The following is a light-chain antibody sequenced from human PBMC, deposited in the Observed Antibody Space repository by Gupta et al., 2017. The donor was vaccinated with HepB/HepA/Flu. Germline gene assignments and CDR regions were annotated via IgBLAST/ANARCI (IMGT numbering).Light chain of an antibody. Sequence: QLLLTQSPSASASLGASVRLTCTLNSGHSNYAIAWHQQHPQKGPRFLMKVNSDGTHNLGDGIPDRFSGSSSGAERYLSISSLKSDDEADYYCQTWGTYIVFGGGTKLTVL. CDR2: VNSDGTH. CDR3: QTWGTYIV. V-gene: IGLV4-69*01. CDR1: SGHSNYA. J-gene: IGLJ2*01.